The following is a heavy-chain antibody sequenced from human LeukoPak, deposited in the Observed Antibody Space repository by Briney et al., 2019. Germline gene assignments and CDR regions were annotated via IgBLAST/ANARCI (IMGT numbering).Heavy chain of an antibody. CDR2: ISSSGSTI. J-gene: IGHJ5*02. CDR1: GFTFSSYE. D-gene: IGHD3-22*01. Sequence: GGSLRLSCAASGFTFSSYEMNWVRQAPGKGLEWVSYISSSGSTIYYADSVKGRFTISRDNAKNSLYLQMNSLRAEDTAVYYCARGRSYYDSSGYQGWFDPWGQGTLVTVSS. CDR3: ARGRSYYDSSGYQGWFDP. V-gene: IGHV3-48*03.